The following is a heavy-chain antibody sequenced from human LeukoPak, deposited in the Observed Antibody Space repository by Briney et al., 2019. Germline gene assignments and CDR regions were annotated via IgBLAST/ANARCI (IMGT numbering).Heavy chain of an antibody. J-gene: IGHJ4*02. CDR2: MYSGGDT. V-gene: IGHV3-53*01. Sequence: PGGSLRLSCAASGFTFSRNYMSWVRQAPGKGLEWGSVMYSGGDTYYADSVKGRVTISRDDGKNTLYLHMNSLRDDDTVFFYAEAGIRYAFDYWGQGILVTVSS. CDR1: GFTFSRNY. CDR3: EAGIRYAFDY. D-gene: IGHD3-9*01.